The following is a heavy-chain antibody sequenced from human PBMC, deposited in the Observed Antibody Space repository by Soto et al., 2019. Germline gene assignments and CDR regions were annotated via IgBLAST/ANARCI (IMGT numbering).Heavy chain of an antibody. J-gene: IGHJ3*02. CDR1: ECAVIGGC. Sequence: LRLSVAAGECAVIGGCSSFVCQAPGKGLEWVSVIYSGGSTYYADSVKGRFTISRDNSKNTLYLQMNSLRAEDTAVYYCARDRNPLYASDISGQRTLVTDS. CDR3: ARDRNPLYASDI. V-gene: IGHV3-66*01. D-gene: IGHD1-1*01. CDR2: IYSGGST.